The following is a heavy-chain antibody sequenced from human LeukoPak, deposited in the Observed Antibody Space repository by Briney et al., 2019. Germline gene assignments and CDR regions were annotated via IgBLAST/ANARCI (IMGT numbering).Heavy chain of an antibody. J-gene: IGHJ4*02. D-gene: IGHD3-16*01. CDR3: AGDWGSTNYLFDY. CDR1: GFTFSSYG. V-gene: IGHV3-33*01. CDR2: IWYDGSKK. Sequence: GGSLRLSCAASGFTFSSYGLHWVRQAPGKGLEWVAVIWYDGSKKYYADSVEGRFTISRDDSKNTLYLQMNSLRAEDTAVYYCAGDWGSTNYLFDYWGQGTLVTVSS.